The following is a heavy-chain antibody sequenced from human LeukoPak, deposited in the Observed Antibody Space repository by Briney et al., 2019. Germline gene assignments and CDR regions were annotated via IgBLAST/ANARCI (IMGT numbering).Heavy chain of an antibody. CDR1: GFTFSSYW. CDR2: TNRDGSST. J-gene: IGHJ4*02. CDR3: ARDSVEWYIFDY. Sequence: GGSLRLSCAASGFTFSSYWMHWVRQAPGKGPVWVARTNRDGSSTAYADSVKGRFTISKDNAKDTLYLLMNSLRAEDTAVYYCARDSVEWYIFDYWGQGALVTVSS. D-gene: IGHD3-3*01. V-gene: IGHV3-74*01.